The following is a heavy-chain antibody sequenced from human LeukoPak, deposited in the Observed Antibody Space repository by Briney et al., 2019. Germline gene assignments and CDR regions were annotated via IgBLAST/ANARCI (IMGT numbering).Heavy chain of an antibody. CDR1: GFTFSSYS. J-gene: IGHJ3*02. Sequence: GGSLRLSCAASGFTFSSYSMSWVRQAPGKGLECVSSIISSSSYIYYADSVKGRFTISRDNAKNSLYLQMNSLRAEDTAVYYCARAPPYYYDSSGYPPDAFDIWGQGTMVTVSS. CDR3: ARAPPYYYDSSGYPPDAFDI. D-gene: IGHD3-22*01. CDR2: IISSSSYI. V-gene: IGHV3-21*01.